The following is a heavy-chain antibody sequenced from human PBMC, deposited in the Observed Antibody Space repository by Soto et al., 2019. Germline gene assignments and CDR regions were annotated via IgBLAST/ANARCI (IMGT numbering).Heavy chain of an antibody. CDR2: INSDGSST. Sequence: EVQLVESGGGLVQPGGSLRLSCAASGFTFSSYWMHWVRQAPGKGLVWVSRINSDGSSTSYADSVKGRFTISRDNAKNTLYLQMNSLRAEDTAVYYCARDPMVRGVIKTYCYYYDMDVWGKGTTVTVSS. CDR3: ARDPMVRGVIKTYCYYYDMDV. J-gene: IGHJ6*03. D-gene: IGHD3-10*01. V-gene: IGHV3-74*01. CDR1: GFTFSSYW.